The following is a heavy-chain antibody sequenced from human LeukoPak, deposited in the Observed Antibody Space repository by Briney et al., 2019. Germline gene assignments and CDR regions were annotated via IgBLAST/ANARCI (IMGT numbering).Heavy chain of an antibody. J-gene: IGHJ5*01. Sequence: SETLSLTCTVSGGSISSYYWSWIRQPPGKGLEWIGYIYYSGSTNYNPSLKSRVTISVDTSKNQFSLKLSSVTAADTAVYYCARRSCSGGTCYESRGWFDSWGRGTLVTVSS. V-gene: IGHV4-59*12. CDR3: ARRSCSGGTCYESRGWFDS. CDR2: IYYSGST. CDR1: GGSISSYY. D-gene: IGHD2-15*01.